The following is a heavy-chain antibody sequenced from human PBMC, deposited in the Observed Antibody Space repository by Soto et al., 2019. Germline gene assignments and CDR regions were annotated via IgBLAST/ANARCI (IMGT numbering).Heavy chain of an antibody. CDR2: IISNDDK. Sequence: SGPTLVNPTETLTLTCSVSGFSLTDTRMGVSWIRQAPGKALEWLAHIISNDDKSYSTSLKSRLTISKDTSKSQVVLRMTNMDPVDTGRYYCARALFYSDSDGYYFEFDYWGPGTQVTVSS. CDR1: GFSLTDTRMG. CDR3: ARALFYSDSDGYYFEFDY. D-gene: IGHD3-22*01. J-gene: IGHJ4*02. V-gene: IGHV2-26*01.